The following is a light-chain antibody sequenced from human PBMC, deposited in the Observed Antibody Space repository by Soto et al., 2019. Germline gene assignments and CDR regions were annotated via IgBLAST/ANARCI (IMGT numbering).Light chain of an antibody. CDR3: CSYTTSTTYV. Sequence: QSALTQPRSVSGSPGQSVTISCTGTSSDVGGYDFVSWYQQHPGKAPKLMISDVSKRPSGVPDRFSGSKSGNTASLTISGLQAEDEADYYCCSYTTSTTYVFGTGTKVTVL. V-gene: IGLV2-11*01. CDR1: SSDVGGYDF. J-gene: IGLJ1*01. CDR2: DVS.